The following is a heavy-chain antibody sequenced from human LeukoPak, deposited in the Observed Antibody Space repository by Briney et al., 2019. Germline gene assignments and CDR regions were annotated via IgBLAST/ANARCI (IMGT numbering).Heavy chain of an antibody. CDR2: INPNSGGT. Sequence: ASVKVSCKASGYTFTGYYMHWVRQAPGQGLEWMGRINPNSGGTNYAQEFQGRVTMTRDTSISTAYMELSRLRSDDTAVYYCARVNGSSGWLPVGSYNYWGQGTLVTVSS. V-gene: IGHV1-2*06. CDR3: ARVNGSSGWLPVGSYNY. J-gene: IGHJ4*02. D-gene: IGHD6-19*01. CDR1: GYTFTGYY.